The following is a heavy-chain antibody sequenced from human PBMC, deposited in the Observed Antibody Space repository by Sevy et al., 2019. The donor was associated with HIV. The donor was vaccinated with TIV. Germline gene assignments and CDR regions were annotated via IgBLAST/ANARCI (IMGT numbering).Heavy chain of an antibody. J-gene: IGHJ4*02. CDR2: ISSSSSYT. CDR1: GFTFSDYY. V-gene: IGHV3-11*06. D-gene: IGHD3-22*01. Sequence: GGSLRLSCAASGFTFSDYYMSWIRQAPGKGLEWVSCISSSSSYTNYADSVKGRFTISRDNAKNSLYLQMNSLRAEDTAVYYCARDEGGNYDSSGYIQNWGQGTLVTVSS. CDR3: ARDEGGNYDSSGYIQN.